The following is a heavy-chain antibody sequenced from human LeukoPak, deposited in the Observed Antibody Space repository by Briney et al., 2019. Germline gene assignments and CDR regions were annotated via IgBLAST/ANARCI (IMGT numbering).Heavy chain of an antibody. D-gene: IGHD3-22*01. CDR3: AIASGYYSDAFDI. Sequence: ASVKVSCKVSGYTLTELSTHWVRQAPGKGLEWMGGFDPEDGETIYAQKFQGSVTMTEDTSTDTAYMELSSLRSEDTAVYYCAIASGYYSDAFDIWGQGTMVTVSS. CDR2: FDPEDGET. CDR1: GYTLTELS. J-gene: IGHJ3*02. V-gene: IGHV1-24*01.